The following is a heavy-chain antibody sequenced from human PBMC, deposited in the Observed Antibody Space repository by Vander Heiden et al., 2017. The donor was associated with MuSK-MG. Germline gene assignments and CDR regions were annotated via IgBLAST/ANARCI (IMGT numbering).Heavy chain of an antibody. CDR3: ARGAYDSSGYDADNWFDP. V-gene: IGHV1-69*01. CDR2: IIPIFGTA. D-gene: IGHD3-22*01. J-gene: IGHJ5*02. Sequence: QVQLVQSGAEVKKPGSSVKVSCKASGGTFSSYAISWLRQAPGQGLEWMGGIIPIFGTANYAQKCQGRVTITADESTSTAYMELSSLRSEDTAVYDCARGAYDSSGYDADNWFDPWGQGTLVTVSS. CDR1: GGTFSSYA.